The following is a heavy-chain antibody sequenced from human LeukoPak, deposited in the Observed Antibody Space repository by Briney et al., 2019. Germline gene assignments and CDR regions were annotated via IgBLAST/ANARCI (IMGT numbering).Heavy chain of an antibody. D-gene: IGHD6-13*01. CDR1: GGSISSSNW. Sequence: QASGTLSLTCAVSGGSISSSNWWSWVRQPPGKGLEWIGEIYHSGSTNYNPSLKSRVTISVDKSKNQFSLKLSSVTAADTAVYYCARASSSWYRGVGYFDYWGQGTLVTVSS. V-gene: IGHV4-4*02. J-gene: IGHJ4*02. CDR3: ARASSSWYRGVGYFDY. CDR2: IYHSGST.